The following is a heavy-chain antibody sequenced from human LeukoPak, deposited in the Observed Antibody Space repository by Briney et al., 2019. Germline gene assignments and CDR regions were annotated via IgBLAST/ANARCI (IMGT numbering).Heavy chain of an antibody. CDR1: GGSISTSNYY. V-gene: IGHV4-39*07. J-gene: IGHJ4*02. CDR2: IFYSGST. Sequence: PSETLSLTCTVSGGSISTSNYYWGWVRQPPGKALEWIGNIFYSGSTYYSPSLKSRVTISLDTSRNQFSLKLSSVTAADTAVYYCARSSGYSSGWYSARGYFDYWGQGTLVTVSS. D-gene: IGHD6-19*01. CDR3: ARSSGYSSGWYSARGYFDY.